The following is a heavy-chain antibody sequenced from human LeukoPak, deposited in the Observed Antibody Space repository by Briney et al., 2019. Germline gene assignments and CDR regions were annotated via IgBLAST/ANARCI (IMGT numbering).Heavy chain of an antibody. CDR2: IYPADSDT. V-gene: IGHV5-51*01. J-gene: IGHJ3*02. CDR1: GYSFTSYW. CDR3: ARHRLNYYDSSHDAFDI. Sequence: GESLKISCKGSGYSFTSYWIGWVRQMPGKGPECMGLIYPADSDTRYSPPFQGQVTISADKSISTAYLQWSSLKASDTAMYYCARHRLNYYDSSHDAFDIWGQGTMVTVSS. D-gene: IGHD3-22*01.